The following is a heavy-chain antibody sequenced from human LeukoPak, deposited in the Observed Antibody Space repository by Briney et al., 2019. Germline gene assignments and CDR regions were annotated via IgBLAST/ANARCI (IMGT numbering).Heavy chain of an antibody. D-gene: IGHD1-1*01. CDR1: GYTFTDYY. V-gene: IGHV1-2*02. CDR2: INPKSGST. J-gene: IGHJ4*02. CDR3: ARDGQGSGKTYDY. Sequence: ASVKVFCEASGYTFTDYYMHWVRQAPGQGLEWMGWINPKSGSTNYAQQSQGGVTMTRDTSIRTAYMELSSLRPDDTAVYFCARDGQGSGKTYDYWGQGTLVTVAS.